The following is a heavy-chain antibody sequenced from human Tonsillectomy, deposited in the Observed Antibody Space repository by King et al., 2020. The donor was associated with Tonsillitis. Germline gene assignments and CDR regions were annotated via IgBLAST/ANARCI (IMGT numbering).Heavy chain of an antibody. J-gene: IGHJ5*02. CDR2: ISSSSSTI. D-gene: IGHD1-26*01. Sequence: EVQLVESGGGLVQPGGSLRLSCAASGFTFSSYSMNWVRQAPGKGLEWVSYISSSSSTIYYADSVKGRFTISRDNAKNSLYLQMNSLRAEDTAVYYCARDLWELLGGWFDPWGQGTLVTVSS. CDR1: GFTFSSYS. CDR3: ARDLWELLGGWFDP. V-gene: IGHV3-48*01.